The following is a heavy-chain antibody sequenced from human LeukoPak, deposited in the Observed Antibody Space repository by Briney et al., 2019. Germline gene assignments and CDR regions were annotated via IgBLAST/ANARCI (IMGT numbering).Heavy chain of an antibody. CDR1: GFTFSSYG. CDR2: IWYDGSNK. D-gene: IGHD1-1*01. V-gene: IGHV3-30*19. Sequence: GGSLRLSCAASGFTFSSYGMHWFRQAPGKGLEWVAVIWYDGSNKYYADSVKGRFTISRDNSKNTLYLQMNSLRAEDTAVYYCARESHTSTTFDYWGQGTLVTVSS. J-gene: IGHJ4*02. CDR3: ARESHTSTTFDY.